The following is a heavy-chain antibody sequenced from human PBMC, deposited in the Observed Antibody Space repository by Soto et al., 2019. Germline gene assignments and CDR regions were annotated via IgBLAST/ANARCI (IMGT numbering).Heavy chain of an antibody. J-gene: IGHJ4*02. CDR3: ERDKQGASDY. CDR1: GFTFSTYA. CDR2: IWYDGSNK. Sequence: QVQLVESGGGVVQPGRSLRLSCVASGFTFSTYAFHWVRQAPGKGLEWVAVIWYDGSNKNYADSVKGRFAISRDNSKDTLYLQMNSLRGEDTAVYYCERDKQGASDYWGQGTLVTVSS. D-gene: IGHD1-26*01. V-gene: IGHV3-33*01.